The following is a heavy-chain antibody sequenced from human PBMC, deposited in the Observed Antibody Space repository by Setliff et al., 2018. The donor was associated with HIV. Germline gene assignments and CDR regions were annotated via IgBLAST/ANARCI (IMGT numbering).Heavy chain of an antibody. CDR2: IIPLVTIA. CDR1: GDTFSTYA. D-gene: IGHD3-10*01. CDR3: ARGRYGSGTYWGLYYYYYMDV. Sequence: SVKVSCKASGDTFSTYAITWVRQAPGQGLEWMGGIIPLVTIANYAQEFQGRVRFTADKSTSTAYMELNSLRSDDTAVYYCARGRYGSGTYWGLYYYYYMDVWGKGTTVTVAS. J-gene: IGHJ6*03. V-gene: IGHV1-69*10.